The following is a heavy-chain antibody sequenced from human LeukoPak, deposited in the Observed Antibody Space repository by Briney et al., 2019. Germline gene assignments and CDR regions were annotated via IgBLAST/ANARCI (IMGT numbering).Heavy chain of an antibody. V-gene: IGHV3-23*01. Sequence: GGPLRLSCAASGFTFSSYAMSWVRQAPGKGLEWVSAIAGSGGSTYYADSVNGRFTFSRDNSKNTLYLQMNSLRADDTAVYYCAKGNFSPYYTHFDFWGQGTLVTVSS. D-gene: IGHD3-3*01. CDR3: AKGNFSPYYTHFDF. CDR2: IAGSGGST. CDR1: GFTFSSYA. J-gene: IGHJ4*02.